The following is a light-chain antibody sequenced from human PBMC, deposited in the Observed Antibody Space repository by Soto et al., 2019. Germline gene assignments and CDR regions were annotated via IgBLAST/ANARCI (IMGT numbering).Light chain of an antibody. Sequence: DIQMTQSPSSLSASVGDRVTITCLASQSISSYLNWYQQKPGKAPKLLIYAASSLQSGVPSRFSGSGSGTDFTLTISSLQPEDFETYYCQQSYSTPWTFGQGTKVEIK. J-gene: IGKJ1*01. CDR3: QQSYSTPWT. V-gene: IGKV1-39*01. CDR1: QSISSY. CDR2: AAS.